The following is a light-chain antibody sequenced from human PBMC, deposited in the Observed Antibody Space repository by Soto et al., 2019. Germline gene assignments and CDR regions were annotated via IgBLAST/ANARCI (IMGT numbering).Light chain of an antibody. J-gene: IGKJ1*01. CDR3: QQYNSWLWT. CDR2: GAS. CDR1: QSVSSK. Sequence: EIFMPQSPATLSVSPWEVATLSCRASQSVSSKLAWYQQKPGQAPRLLIYGASTRATGIPARFSGSGSGTEFTLIISSLQSEDSAVYYCQQYNSWLWTFGQGTKVDIK. V-gene: IGKV3-15*01.